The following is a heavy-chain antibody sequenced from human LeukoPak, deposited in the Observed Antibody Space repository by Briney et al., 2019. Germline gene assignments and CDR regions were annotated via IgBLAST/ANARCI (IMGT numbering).Heavy chain of an antibody. D-gene: IGHD4-17*01. Sequence: PSETLSLTCTVSGGSISSSSYYWGWIRQPPGKGLEWIGSIYYSGSTYYNPSLKSRVTISVDTSKNQFSLKLSSVTAADTAVYYCARGRTTVTTDLYYYGMDVWGQGTTVTVSS. CDR1: GGSISSSSYY. J-gene: IGHJ6*02. CDR2: IYYSGST. V-gene: IGHV4-39*07. CDR3: ARGRTTVTTDLYYYGMDV.